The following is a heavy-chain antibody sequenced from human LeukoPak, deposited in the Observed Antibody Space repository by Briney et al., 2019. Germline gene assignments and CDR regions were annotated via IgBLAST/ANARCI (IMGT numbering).Heavy chain of an antibody. CDR2: ISYDGTNK. Sequence: PGGSLRLSCAASGFTFSTYGIHWVRQAPGKGLEWVAVISYDGTNKYYGDSVRGRFTISREVSKNTLYLQMNSLRAEDTAVYYCAKDAGVPSGSGQLYNWLDPWGQGTLVTVSS. CDR3: AKDAGVPSGSGQLYNWLDP. D-gene: IGHD3-10*01. J-gene: IGHJ5*02. V-gene: IGHV3-30*18. CDR1: GFTFSTYG.